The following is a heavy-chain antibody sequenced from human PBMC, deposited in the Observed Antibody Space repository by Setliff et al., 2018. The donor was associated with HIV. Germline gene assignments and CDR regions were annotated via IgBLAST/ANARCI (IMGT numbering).Heavy chain of an antibody. CDR1: GASISSSSHH. CDR3: ARIVRWELVATSTFFYYYMDV. Sequence: SETLSLTCTVSGASISSSSHHWAWIRQPPGKGLEYIGNIYYTGSTHHNPSLESRVATSVDTSKNQFSLKLSSVTAADTAVYYGARIVRWELVATSTFFYYYMDVWGKGTTVTVSS. CDR2: IYYTGST. J-gene: IGHJ6*03. V-gene: IGHV4-39*01. D-gene: IGHD1-26*01.